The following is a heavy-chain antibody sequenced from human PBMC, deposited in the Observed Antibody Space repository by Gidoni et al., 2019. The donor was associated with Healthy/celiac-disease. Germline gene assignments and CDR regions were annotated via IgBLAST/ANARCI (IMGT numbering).Heavy chain of an antibody. Sequence: QVQLQESGPGLVKPSETLSLTCTVSGGSISSYYWSWIRQPPGKGLEWIGYIYYSGSTNYNPSLKSRVTISVDTSKNQFSLKLSSVTAADTAVYYCAGDSLWYFDLWGRGTLVTVSS. CDR3: AGDSLWYFDL. J-gene: IGHJ2*01. V-gene: IGHV4-59*01. CDR2: IYYSGST. D-gene: IGHD4-17*01. CDR1: GGSISSYY.